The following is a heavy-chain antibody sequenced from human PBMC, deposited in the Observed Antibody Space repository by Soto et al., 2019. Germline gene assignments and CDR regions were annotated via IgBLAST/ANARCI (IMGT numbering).Heavy chain of an antibody. J-gene: IGHJ6*02. CDR1: GGTFSNYA. CDR2: IVPIFGTT. D-gene: IGHD6-19*01. V-gene: IGHV1-69*05. CDR3: ARVEAVAGLYNYHGLDV. Sequence: QVQLVQSGAEVKKPGSSVKVSCKVSGGTFSNYAIDWVRLAPGHGLEWMGGIVPIFGTTYYTQKFQGRATIITAHSTTTAYLEMSSLRSEATAIYYCARVEAVAGLYNYHGLDVWGQGTAVTVSS.